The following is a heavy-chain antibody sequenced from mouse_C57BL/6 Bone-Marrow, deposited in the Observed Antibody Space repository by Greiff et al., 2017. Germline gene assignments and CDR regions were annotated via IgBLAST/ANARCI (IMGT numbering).Heavy chain of an antibody. CDR2: IWSGGST. J-gene: IGHJ1*03. Sequence: QVQLQQSGPGLVQPSQSLSITCTVSGFSLTSYGVHWVRQSPGKGLEWLGVIWSGGSTDYNAAFISRLSLSKDNSKSQVFFKMNSLQADDTARYYCASPSYYGYDGWYFDVWGTGTTVTVSS. CDR3: ASPSYYGYDGWYFDV. CDR1: GFSLTSYG. D-gene: IGHD2-2*01. V-gene: IGHV2-2*01.